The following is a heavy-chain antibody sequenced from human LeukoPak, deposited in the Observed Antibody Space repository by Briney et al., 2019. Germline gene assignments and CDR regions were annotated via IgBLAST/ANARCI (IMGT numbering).Heavy chain of an antibody. D-gene: IGHD5-12*01. CDR2: INHSGST. CDR3: ARAPIVATILGVGYYYYGMDV. CDR1: GGSISSYY. V-gene: IGHV4-34*01. J-gene: IGHJ6*02. Sequence: SETLSLTCTVSGGSISSYYWSWIRQPPGKGLEWIGEINHSGSTNYNPSLKSRVTISVDTSKNQFSLKLSSVTAADTAVYYCARAPIVATILGVGYYYYGMDVWGQGTTVTVSS.